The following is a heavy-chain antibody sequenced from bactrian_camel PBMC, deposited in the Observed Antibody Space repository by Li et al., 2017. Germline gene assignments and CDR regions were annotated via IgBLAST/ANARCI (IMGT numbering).Heavy chain of an antibody. J-gene: IGHJ4*01. D-gene: IGHD5*01. V-gene: IGHV3S53*01. Sequence: VQLVESGGGSVQAGGSLRLSCAASGNTLTSSCMAWFRQVPGKERERVARIDSDRSITYADSVKGRFTISLDRAKKTLYLQMNSLEPDDSAMYYCAARRGCRYPWGRSDDWDYWGQGTQVTVS. CDR3: AARRGCRYPWGRSDDWDY. CDR2: IDSDRSI. CDR1: GNTLTSSC.